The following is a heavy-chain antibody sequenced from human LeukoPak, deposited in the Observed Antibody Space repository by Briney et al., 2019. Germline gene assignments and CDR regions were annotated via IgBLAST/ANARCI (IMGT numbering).Heavy chain of an antibody. CDR2: ISWNSGSI. Sequence: GGSLRLSCAASGFTFDDYAMHWVRQAPGKGLEWVSGISWNSGSIGYADSVKGRFTIFRDNAKNSLYLQMNSLRAEDTALYYCAKGIAAAGYYFDYWGQGTLVTVSS. CDR1: GFTFDDYA. D-gene: IGHD6-13*01. CDR3: AKGIAAAGYYFDY. J-gene: IGHJ4*02. V-gene: IGHV3-9*01.